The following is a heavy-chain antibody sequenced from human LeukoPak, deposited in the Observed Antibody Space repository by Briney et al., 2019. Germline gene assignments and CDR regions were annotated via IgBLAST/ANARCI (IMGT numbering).Heavy chain of an antibody. D-gene: IGHD6-19*01. V-gene: IGHV1-46*01. Sequence: GASVKVSCKASGYTFTSYYMHWVRRAPGQGLEWMGIINPSGGSTSYAQKFQGRVTMTRDTSTSTVYMELSSLRSEDTAVYYCARVQYVAALYYWGQGTLVTVSS. J-gene: IGHJ4*02. CDR3: ARVQYVAALYY. CDR1: GYTFTSYY. CDR2: INPSGGST.